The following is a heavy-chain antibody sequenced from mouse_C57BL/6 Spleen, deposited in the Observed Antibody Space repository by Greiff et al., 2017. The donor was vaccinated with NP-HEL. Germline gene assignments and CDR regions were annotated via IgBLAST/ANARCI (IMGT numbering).Heavy chain of an antibody. CDR1: GFTFSDYY. CDR2: INYDGSST. Sequence: EVKLMESEGGLVQPGSSMKLSCTASGFTFSDYYMAWVRQVPEKGLEWVANINYDGSSTYYLDSLKSRFIISRDNAKNILYLQMSSLKSEDTATYYCAREGGYGSSYGFAYWGQGTLVTVSA. V-gene: IGHV5-16*01. D-gene: IGHD1-1*01. CDR3: AREGGYGSSYGFAY. J-gene: IGHJ3*01.